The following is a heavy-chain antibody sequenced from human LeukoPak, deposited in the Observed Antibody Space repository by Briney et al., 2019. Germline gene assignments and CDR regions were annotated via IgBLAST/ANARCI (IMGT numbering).Heavy chain of an antibody. D-gene: IGHD3-3*02. J-gene: IGHJ6*02. CDR2: ISGSGGST. Sequence: GGSLRLSCAASGFTFSSYAMSWVRQAPGKGLEWASAISGSGGSTYYADSVKGRFTISRDNSKNTLYLQMNSLRAEDTAVYYCAKDPLQHFYGMDVWGQGTTVTVSS. V-gene: IGHV3-23*01. CDR3: AKDPLQHFYGMDV. CDR1: GFTFSSYA.